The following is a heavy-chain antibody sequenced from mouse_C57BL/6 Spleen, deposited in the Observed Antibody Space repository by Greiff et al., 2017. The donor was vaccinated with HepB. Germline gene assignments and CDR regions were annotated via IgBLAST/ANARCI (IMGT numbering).Heavy chain of an antibody. CDR2: INPSSGYT. Sequence: VQLQQSGAELARPGASVKMSCKASGYTFTSYTMHWVKQRPGQGLDWIGYINPSSGYTKYNQKFKDKATLTADKSSSTSYMQLSSLTSEDSTFYYCARDHYFDYWGQCTTLTVSS. CDR3: ARDHYFDY. J-gene: IGHJ2*01. CDR1: GYTFTSYT. V-gene: IGHV1-4*01.